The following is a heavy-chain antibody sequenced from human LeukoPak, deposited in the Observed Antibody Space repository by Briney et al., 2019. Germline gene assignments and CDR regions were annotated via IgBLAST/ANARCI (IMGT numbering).Heavy chain of an antibody. V-gene: IGHV3-11*06. CDR3: ARDNSAIYGSGGSCFDY. Sequence: KPGGSLRLSCAASGFTFSDYYMSWIRQAPGKGLEWVSYISSSSSYTNYADSVKGRFTISRDNAKNSLYLQMNSLRAEDTAVYYCARDNSAIYGSGGSCFDYWGQGTLVTVSS. CDR1: GFTFSDYY. CDR2: ISSSSSYT. D-gene: IGHD3-10*01. J-gene: IGHJ4*02.